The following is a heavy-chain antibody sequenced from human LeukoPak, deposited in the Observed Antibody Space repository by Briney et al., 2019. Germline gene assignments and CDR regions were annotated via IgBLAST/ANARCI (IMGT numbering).Heavy chain of an antibody. Sequence: GGSLRLSCAASGFTFSNYAMSWVRQAPGKGLEWVSTISGSGDGPYYADSVKGRFSISRDNSENTLYLQMNNLRAEDTAVFYCAKGITSPGTGRDFDYWGQGTLVTVSS. V-gene: IGHV3-23*01. D-gene: IGHD6-13*01. CDR1: GFTFSNYA. CDR2: ISGSGDGP. J-gene: IGHJ4*02. CDR3: AKGITSPGTGRDFDY.